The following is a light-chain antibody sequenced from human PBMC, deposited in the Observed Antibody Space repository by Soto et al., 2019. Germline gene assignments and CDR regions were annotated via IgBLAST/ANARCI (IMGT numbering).Light chain of an antibody. CDR1: NSSIGRHT. CDR3: AAWDDSLQAWV. CDR2: TDN. V-gene: IGLV1-44*01. Sequence: QSVLTQPPSASGTPGQRVTISCSGSNSSIGRHTVNWYQQLPGTAPKLLIYTDNQRPSGVPDRFSDSKSGTSASLAISGLQSEDEAEYYCAAWDDSLQAWVFGGGTKVTVL. J-gene: IGLJ3*02.